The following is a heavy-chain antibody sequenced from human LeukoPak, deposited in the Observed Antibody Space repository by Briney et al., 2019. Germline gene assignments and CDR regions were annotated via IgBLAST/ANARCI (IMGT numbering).Heavy chain of an antibody. J-gene: IGHJ6*02. CDR1: GGTFSSYA. V-gene: IGHV1-69*13. CDR2: IIPIFGTA. Sequence: EASVKVSCKASGGTFSSYAISWVRQAPGQGLEWMGGIIPIFGTANYAQKFQGRVTITADESTSTAYMELSSPRSEDTAVYYCARDTIVVVPAAKRPNYYGMDVWGQGTTVTVSS. CDR3: ARDTIVVVPAAKRPNYYGMDV. D-gene: IGHD2-2*01.